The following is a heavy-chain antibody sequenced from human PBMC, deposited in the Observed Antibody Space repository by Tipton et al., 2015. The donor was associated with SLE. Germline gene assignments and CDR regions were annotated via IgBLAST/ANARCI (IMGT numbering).Heavy chain of an antibody. CDR3: AREPRNRAPYGMDV. D-gene: IGHD3-10*01. J-gene: IGHJ6*02. CDR1: GDSISRGNY. Sequence: TLSLTCTVSGDSISRGNYWGWIRQAPGKGLEWIRTIYHSGNVYYNPSLKSRVSISVDTSNNQFSLTLTSLTATDTAVYFRAREPRNRAPYGMDVWGQGSTVTVSS. CDR2: IYHSGNV. V-gene: IGHV4-38-2*02.